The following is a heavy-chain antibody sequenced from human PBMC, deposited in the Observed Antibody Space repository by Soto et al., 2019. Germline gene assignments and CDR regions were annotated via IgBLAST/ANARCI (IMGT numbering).Heavy chain of an antibody. CDR1: GYTLTNYY. D-gene: IGHD2-15*01. CDR3: ARLWGGYCGGGSCYSDY. Sequence: QVQLVQSGAEVKKPGASVKVSCKASGYTLTNYYMHWVRQAPGQGLEWMGIINPSDGSTNYAQKIQGRATMTRDTSTNTAYRELSSLRSDDTAVYYCARLWGGYCGGGSCYSDYWGQGTLVTVSS. CDR2: INPSDGST. V-gene: IGHV1-46*01. J-gene: IGHJ4*02.